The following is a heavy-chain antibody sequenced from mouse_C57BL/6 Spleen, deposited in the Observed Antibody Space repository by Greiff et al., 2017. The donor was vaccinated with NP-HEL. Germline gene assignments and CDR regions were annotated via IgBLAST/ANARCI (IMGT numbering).Heavy chain of an antibody. CDR3: TTVVPTGY. CDR2: IDPENGDT. Sequence: EVKLMESGAELVRPGASVKLSCTASGFNIKDDYMHWVKQRPEQGLEWIGWIDPENGDTEYASKFQGKATITADTSSNTAYLQLSSLTSEDTAVYYCTTVVPTGYWGQGTTLTVSS. D-gene: IGHD1-1*01. J-gene: IGHJ2*01. V-gene: IGHV14-4*01. CDR1: GFNIKDDY.